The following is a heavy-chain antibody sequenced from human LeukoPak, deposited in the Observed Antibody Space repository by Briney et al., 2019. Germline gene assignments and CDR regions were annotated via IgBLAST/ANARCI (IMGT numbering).Heavy chain of an antibody. CDR1: GFTFSTFG. Sequence: GGSLRLSCAVSGFTFSTFGMNWVRQAPGKGPEWVSSISSSGSSISYADSVKGRFSISRDNAKTSLYLQMDSLRAEDTTVYYCARRQYCSGRNCYTNAMDVWGQGTTVTVSS. CDR2: ISSSGSSI. J-gene: IGHJ6*02. CDR3: ARRQYCSGRNCYTNAMDV. V-gene: IGHV3-21*01. D-gene: IGHD2-15*01.